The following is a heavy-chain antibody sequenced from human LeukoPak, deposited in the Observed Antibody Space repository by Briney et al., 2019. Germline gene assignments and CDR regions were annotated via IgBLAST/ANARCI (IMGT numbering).Heavy chain of an antibody. CDR2: IRYDGSNK. CDR3: AKDFQFTIFGVVITEDWFDP. J-gene: IGHJ5*02. D-gene: IGHD3-3*01. Sequence: GGSLRLSCAASGFTFSSYGVHWVRQAPGKGLEWVAFIRYDGSNKYYADSVKGRFTISRDNSKNTLYLQMNSLRAEDTAVYYCAKDFQFTIFGVVITEDWFDPWGQGTLVTVSS. V-gene: IGHV3-30*02. CDR1: GFTFSSYG.